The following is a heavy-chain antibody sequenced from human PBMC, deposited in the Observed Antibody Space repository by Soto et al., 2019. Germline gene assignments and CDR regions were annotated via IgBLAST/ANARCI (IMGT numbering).Heavy chain of an antibody. V-gene: IGHV3-74*01. J-gene: IGHJ4*02. Sequence: EVQLVESGGGLVRTGGSLRLSCAACGFTFSSYWMHWVRQAPGKGLVWVSRIKGDGISTNYADSVKGRFTISRDNANDTVFLQMNGLSADDMAVYYCARGAMGNYYNDYWGQGTLVTVSS. CDR3: ARGAMGNYYNDY. D-gene: IGHD3-10*01. CDR2: IKGDGIST. CDR1: GFTFSSYW.